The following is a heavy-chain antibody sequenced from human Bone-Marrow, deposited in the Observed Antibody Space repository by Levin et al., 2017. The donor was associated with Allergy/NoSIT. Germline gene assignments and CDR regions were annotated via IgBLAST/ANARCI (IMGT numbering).Heavy chain of an antibody. CDR1: GFSLSTSGVG. CDR3: AHRRVIEGLKQHPPFDP. D-gene: IGHD6-13*01. CDR2: IYWNDDK. V-gene: IGHV2-5*01. J-gene: IGHJ5*02. Sequence: SGPTLVKHPQTLTLTCTFSGFSLSTSGVGVGWIRQPPGKALEWLALIYWNDDKRYSPSLKSRLTITKDTSKNQVVLTMTNMDPVDTATYYCAHRRVIEGLKQHPPFDPWGQGTLVTVSS.